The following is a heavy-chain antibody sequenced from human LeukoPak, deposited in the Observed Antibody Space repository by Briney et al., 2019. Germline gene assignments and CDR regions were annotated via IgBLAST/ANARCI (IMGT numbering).Heavy chain of an antibody. V-gene: IGHV3-23*01. CDR1: GFTFSSYA. D-gene: IGHD1-26*01. CDR3: AKVVRGSYHVPHYFDY. Sequence: QPGGSLRLSCAASGFTFSSYAMSWVRQAPGKGLEWVSAISGSGGSTYYADSVKGRFTISRDNSKNTLYLQMNSLRAEDTAVYYCAKVVRGSYHVPHYFDYWGQGTLVTVSS. CDR2: ISGSGGST. J-gene: IGHJ4*02.